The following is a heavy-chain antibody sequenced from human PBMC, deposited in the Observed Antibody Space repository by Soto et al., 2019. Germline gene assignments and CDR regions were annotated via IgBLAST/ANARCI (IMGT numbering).Heavy chain of an antibody. CDR2: IYLGDSET. D-gene: IGHD3-16*01. CDR3: ARPPTYDSVWGSLGY. Sequence: GESLKISCKGSGYSFSNYWIGWVRQMPGKGLEWMGIIYLGDSETRYSPSFQGQVTISADKSISTAYLQWTSLKASDTAMYYCARPPTYDSVWGSLGYWGQGTLVTVSS. V-gene: IGHV5-51*01. J-gene: IGHJ4*02. CDR1: GYSFSNYW.